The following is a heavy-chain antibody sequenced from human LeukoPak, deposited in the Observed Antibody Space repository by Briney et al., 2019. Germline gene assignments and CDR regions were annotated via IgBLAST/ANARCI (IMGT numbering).Heavy chain of an antibody. J-gene: IGHJ6*02. Sequence: GASVKVSCKASGGTFSSYAISWVRQAPGQGLEWMGRIIPILGIANYAQKFQGRDTITADKSTSTAYMELSSLRSEDTAVYYCARTGSIASPIYYYYGMDVWGQGTTVTVSS. CDR3: ARTGSIASPIYYYYGMDV. D-gene: IGHD6-6*01. V-gene: IGHV1-69*04. CDR2: IIPILGIA. CDR1: GGTFSSYA.